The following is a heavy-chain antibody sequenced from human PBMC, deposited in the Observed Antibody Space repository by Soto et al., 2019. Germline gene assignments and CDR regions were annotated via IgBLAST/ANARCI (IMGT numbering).Heavy chain of an antibody. Sequence: QVQLQESGPGLVKPSGPLSLTCAVSSGSISSSNWWRWVRQPPGKGLEWIGEIYHSGSTNYNPSLKSRVTISVDKSKNQFSLKLSSVTAADTAVYYGARHLTTVTTGYPVGFDYWGQGTLVTVSS. D-gene: IGHD4-17*01. CDR1: SGSISSSNW. CDR2: IYHSGST. V-gene: IGHV4-4*02. J-gene: IGHJ4*02. CDR3: ARHLTTVTTGYPVGFDY.